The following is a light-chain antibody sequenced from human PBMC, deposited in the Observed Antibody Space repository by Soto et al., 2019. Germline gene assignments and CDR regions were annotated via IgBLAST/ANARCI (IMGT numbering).Light chain of an antibody. V-gene: IGKV3-15*01. CDR3: QQYMNWPPLT. CDR2: GAS. CDR1: ESISRN. J-gene: IGKJ3*01. Sequence: EIVMTQSPATLSVSPGERVTLSCRASESISRNLAWYQQKPGQAPRLLIYGASSRDTGVPARFSGGGSGTEFTLTISSLQSEDSAVYLCQQYMNWPPLTFGPGTKVDV.